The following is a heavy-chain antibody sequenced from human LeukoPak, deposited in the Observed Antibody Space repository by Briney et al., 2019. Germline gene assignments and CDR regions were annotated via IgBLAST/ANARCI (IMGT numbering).Heavy chain of an antibody. CDR3: ARGLTH. V-gene: IGHV4-34*01. CDR1: GGSFSGCY. J-gene: IGHJ4*02. CDR2: INHSGNP. Sequence: SETLSLTCTVSGGSFSGCYWRWIRQPPGKGLEWIGEINHSGNPNYNPSLKSRLTISVDTSRNQLSLKLSSVTAADTGVYYCARGLTHWGQGTLVTVSS.